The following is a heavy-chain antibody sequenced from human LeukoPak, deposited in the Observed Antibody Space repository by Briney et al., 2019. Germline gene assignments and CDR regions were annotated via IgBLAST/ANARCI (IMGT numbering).Heavy chain of an antibody. CDR2: ICASGRCT. CDR3: AKYINVPGTQLLGDY. Sequence: GGSLRLSSAASGFSFVHNAMGWVRQAPGKGLEWVSGICASGRCTFYAAPVRGRFTVSRDNFKNSLYLQMNNLRAEDTAVYYCAKYINVPGTQLLGDYWGQGALVTVSS. J-gene: IGHJ4*02. D-gene: IGHD1-1*01. V-gene: IGHV3-23*01. CDR1: GFSFVHNA.